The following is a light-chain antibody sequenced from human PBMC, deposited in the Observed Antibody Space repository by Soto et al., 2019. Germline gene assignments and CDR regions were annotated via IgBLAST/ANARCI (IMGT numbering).Light chain of an antibody. J-gene: IGKJ1*01. CDR2: GAS. Sequence: EIVLTQSPGTLSLSPGERVTLSCRASQSVSSSYLAWYQQKPGQAPRLLIYGASTRATGIPDRFSGSGSGTGVTLTISRLEPEDFAVYYCQLYSTSLPWTFGQGTKVEIK. CDR3: QLYSTSLPWT. CDR1: QSVSSSY. V-gene: IGKV3-20*01.